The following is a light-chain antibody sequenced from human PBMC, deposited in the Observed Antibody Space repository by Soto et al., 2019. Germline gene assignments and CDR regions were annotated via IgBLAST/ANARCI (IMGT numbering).Light chain of an antibody. Sequence: QSVLTQSPSVSGTPGQRVTISCTGSSSNIGATYDVHWYQHLPGTAPKLLIFGNNNRPPGVPDRFSGSKSGTSASLAITGLQAEDEADYYCQSYDSSLSVYVFGTGTKLTVL. J-gene: IGLJ1*01. CDR1: SSNIGATYD. V-gene: IGLV1-40*01. CDR3: QSYDSSLSVYV. CDR2: GNN.